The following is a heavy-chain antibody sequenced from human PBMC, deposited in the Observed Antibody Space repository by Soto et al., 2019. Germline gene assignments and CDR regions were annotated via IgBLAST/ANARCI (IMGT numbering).Heavy chain of an antibody. CDR3: ARAPGPDSSWHWRGWFDP. D-gene: IGHD6-13*01. CDR1: GDSVSSNSAA. Sequence: PSQTLSLTCAISGDSVSSNSAAWSWIRQSSSRGLEWLGRTYYRSKWYNDYAVSVKSRITINPDTSKNQFSLQLNSVTPEDTAVYYCARAPGPDSSWHWRGWFDPWGQGTLVTVSS. V-gene: IGHV6-1*01. J-gene: IGHJ5*02. CDR2: TYYRSKWYN.